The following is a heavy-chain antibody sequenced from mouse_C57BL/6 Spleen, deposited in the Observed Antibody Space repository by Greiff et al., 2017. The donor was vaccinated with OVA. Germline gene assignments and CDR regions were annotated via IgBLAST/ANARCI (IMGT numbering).Heavy chain of an antibody. D-gene: IGHD2-4*01. CDR3: ARNSGDYDGYYFDY. Sequence: VQLQESGPGLVQPSQSLSITCTVSGFSLTSYGVHWVRQSPGKGLEWLGVIWSGGSTDYNAAFISRLSISKDNSKIQFFFKMNSLQADDTAIYYCARNSGDYDGYYFDYWGQGTTLTVSS. V-gene: IGHV2-2*01. CDR2: IWSGGST. J-gene: IGHJ2*01. CDR1: GFSLTSYG.